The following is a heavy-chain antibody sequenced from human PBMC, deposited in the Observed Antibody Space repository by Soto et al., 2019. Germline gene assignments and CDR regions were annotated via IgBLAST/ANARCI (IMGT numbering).Heavy chain of an antibody. D-gene: IGHD3-22*01. CDR2: INSKAGGGAK. CDR1: GFTFSNAC. V-gene: IGHV3-15*07. CDR3: ITSGYCGGVVIALHF. J-gene: IGHJ3*01. Sequence: EVQLVESGGGLVKPGGSLRLSCAASGFTFSNACMNWVRQAPGKGLEWVGRINSKAGGGAKDYAAPVKGRLTISRADSKGTLYLQINSLKTADTAVYYCITSGYCGGVVIALHFWGQGTMITVSS.